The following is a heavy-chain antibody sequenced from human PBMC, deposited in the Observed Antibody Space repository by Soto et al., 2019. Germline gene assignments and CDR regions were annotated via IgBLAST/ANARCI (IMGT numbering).Heavy chain of an antibody. D-gene: IGHD1-26*01. J-gene: IGHJ4*01. CDR2: ITGGSGFT. CDR3: AKSGPTNYFDF. V-gene: IGHV3-23*01. Sequence: GGSLRLSCAASGFTFSTFAMNWVRQAPGKGLEWVSGITGGSGFTFYADSVKGRFTISRDDSENTLFLQMSSLRAEDTAKYYCAKSGPTNYFDFWGHGTLVTVSS. CDR1: GFTFSTFA.